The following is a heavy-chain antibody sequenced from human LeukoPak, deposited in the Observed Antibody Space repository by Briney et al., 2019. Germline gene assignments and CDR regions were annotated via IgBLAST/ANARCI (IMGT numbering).Heavy chain of an antibody. D-gene: IGHD6-19*01. CDR2: ISTSGSNI. CDR1: GFTFSSYA. J-gene: IGHJ4*02. V-gene: IGHV3-11*01. Sequence: GGSLRLSCAASGFTFSSYAMSWIRQAPGKGLEWVSYISTSGSNIYYADSVKGRFTISRDNAQKSLYLQMNSLRAEDTAVYYCARDAGGWQAVFDYWGQGTLVTVSS. CDR3: ARDAGGWQAVFDY.